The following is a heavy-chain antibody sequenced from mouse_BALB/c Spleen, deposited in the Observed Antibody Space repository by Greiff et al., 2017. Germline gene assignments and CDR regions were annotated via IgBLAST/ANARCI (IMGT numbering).Heavy chain of an antibody. CDR2: IWSGGST. CDR1: GFSLTSYG. D-gene: IGHD2-2*01. CDR3: ARNFRGYDPLYAMDY. V-gene: IGHV2-2*02. Sequence: QVQLKESGPGLVQPSQSLSITCTVSGFSLTSYGVHWVRQSPGKGLEWLGVIWSGGSTDYNAAFISRPSISKDNSKSQVFFKMNSLQANDTAIYYCARNFRGYDPLYAMDYWGQGTSVTVSS. J-gene: IGHJ4*01.